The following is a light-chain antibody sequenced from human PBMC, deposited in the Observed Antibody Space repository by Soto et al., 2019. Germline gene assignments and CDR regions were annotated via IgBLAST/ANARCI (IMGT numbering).Light chain of an antibody. V-gene: IGLV2-11*01. CDR3: CSYAGTYSHV. J-gene: IGLJ1*01. Sequence: QSALTQPRSVSGSPGQSVTISCTGTTSDVGGYNFVSWYQQHPGKAPKLMIYDVSERPSGVPDRFSGSKSANTASLTISGLQAEDEADYYCCSYAGTYSHVFGTGTKVTVL. CDR2: DVS. CDR1: TSDVGGYNF.